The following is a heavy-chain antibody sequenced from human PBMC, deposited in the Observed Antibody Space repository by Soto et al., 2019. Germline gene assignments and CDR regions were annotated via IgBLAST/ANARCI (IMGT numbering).Heavy chain of an antibody. D-gene: IGHD3-22*01. CDR2: INHSGST. Sequence: SETLSLTCAVYGGSFSGYYWSWIRQPPGKGLEWIGEINHSGSTNYNPSLKSRVTISVDTSKNQFSLKRSSVTAADTAVYYCARGRDYYDSSGLGGNWFDPWGQGTLVTVSS. CDR1: GGSFSGYY. J-gene: IGHJ5*02. CDR3: ARGRDYYDSSGLGGNWFDP. V-gene: IGHV4-34*01.